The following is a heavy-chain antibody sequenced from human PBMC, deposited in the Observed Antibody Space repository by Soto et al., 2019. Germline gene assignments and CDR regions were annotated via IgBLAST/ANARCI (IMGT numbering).Heavy chain of an antibody. CDR3: ATEVQLERRFNYYYGMDV. V-gene: IGHV1-69*13. Sequence: ASVKVSCKASGGTFSSYAISWVRQAPGQGLEWMGGIIPIFGTANYAQKFQGRVTITADESTSTAYMELSSLRSEDTAVYYCATEVQLERRFNYYYGMDVWGQGTMVTVSS. CDR1: GGTFSSYA. CDR2: IIPIFGTA. D-gene: IGHD1-1*01. J-gene: IGHJ6*02.